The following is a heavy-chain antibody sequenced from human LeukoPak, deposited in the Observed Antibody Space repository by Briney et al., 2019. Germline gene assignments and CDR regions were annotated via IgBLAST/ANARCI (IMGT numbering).Heavy chain of an antibody. CDR1: GFTFSSYW. D-gene: IGHD1-26*01. CDR2: INGEGTTT. V-gene: IGHV3-74*01. CDR3: ARQKGGQSFFDS. J-gene: IGHJ4*02. Sequence: GGSLRLSSAASGFTFSSYWMHWVRQDPGKGLLWVSRINGEGTTTAYADSVKGRFTISRDNAKNTLYLQMNSLRADDTAVYYCARQKGGQSFFDSWGQGTLVTVSS.